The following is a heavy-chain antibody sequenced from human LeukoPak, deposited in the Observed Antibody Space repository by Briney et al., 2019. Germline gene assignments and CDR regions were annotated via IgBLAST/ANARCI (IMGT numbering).Heavy chain of an antibody. CDR2: IKSKTDGGTT. V-gene: IGHV3-15*01. D-gene: IGHD3-9*01. CDR1: GFTFSNAW. J-gene: IGHJ3*02. Sequence: GGSLRLSCAASGFTFSNAWMSWVRQAPGKGLEWVGRIKSKTDGGTTGYAAPVKGRFTISRDDSKNTLYLQMNSLKTEDTAVYYCTIPFSYDILTGYWAFDIWGQGTMVTVSS. CDR3: TIPFSYDILTGYWAFDI.